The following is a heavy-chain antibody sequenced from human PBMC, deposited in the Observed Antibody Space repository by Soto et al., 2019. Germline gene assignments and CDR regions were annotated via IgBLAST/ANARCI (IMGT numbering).Heavy chain of an antibody. J-gene: IGHJ4*02. CDR1: VFTFITYG. D-gene: IGHD3-10*01. V-gene: IGHV3-33*01. CDR2: IWYDGSKK. Sequence: GGSLRLSCAASVFTFITYGMHWVRQAPGKGLEWVAVIWYDGSKKYYADSVKGRFTISRDNSKNTLYLQMNSLRVEDTAVYYCARDYYGSGSQYNPLDYWGQGTLVTVSS. CDR3: ARDYYGSGSQYNPLDY.